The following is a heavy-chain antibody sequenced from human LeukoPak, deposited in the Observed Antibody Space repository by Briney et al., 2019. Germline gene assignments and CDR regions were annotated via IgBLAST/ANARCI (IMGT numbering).Heavy chain of an antibody. Sequence: PSETLSLTCTVSGGSISSYYWSWIRQPPGKGLEWIGYIYYSGSTNYNPSLKSRFTISVDTSKNQFSLKLSSVTAADTAVYYCARLISSWDYFDYWGQGTLVTVSS. D-gene: IGHD6-13*01. CDR1: GGSISSYY. CDR3: ARLISSWDYFDY. CDR2: IYYSGST. J-gene: IGHJ4*02. V-gene: IGHV4-59*08.